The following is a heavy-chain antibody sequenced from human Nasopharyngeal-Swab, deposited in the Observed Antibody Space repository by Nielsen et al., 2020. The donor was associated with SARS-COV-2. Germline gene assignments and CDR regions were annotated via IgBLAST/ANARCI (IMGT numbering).Heavy chain of an antibody. CDR1: GFTFSSYA. CDR3: ARGGLLELGFYWYFDL. Sequence: GESLKISCAASGFTFSSYAMHWVRQAPGKGLEWVAVISYDGSNKYYADSVKGRFTISRDNSKNTPYLQMNSLSAEDTAVYYCARGGLLELGFYWYFDLWGRGTLVTASS. J-gene: IGHJ2*01. V-gene: IGHV3-30-3*01. CDR2: ISYDGSNK. D-gene: IGHD2-21*02.